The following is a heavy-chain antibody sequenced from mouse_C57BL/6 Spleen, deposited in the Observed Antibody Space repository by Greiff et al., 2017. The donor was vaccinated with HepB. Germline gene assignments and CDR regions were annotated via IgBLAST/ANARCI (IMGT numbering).Heavy chain of an antibody. CDR1: GYSITSGYN. D-gene: IGHD4-1*01. CDR3: ARGLGRGFAY. Sequence: EVQLQESGPGLVKPSQSLSLTCSVTGYSITSGYNWNWIRQFPGNQLEWMGYISYDGSNNYNPSLKNRISITRDTSKNQFFLKLNSVTTEDTATYYCARGLGRGFAYWGQGTLVTVSA. V-gene: IGHV3-6*01. CDR2: ISYDGSN. J-gene: IGHJ3*01.